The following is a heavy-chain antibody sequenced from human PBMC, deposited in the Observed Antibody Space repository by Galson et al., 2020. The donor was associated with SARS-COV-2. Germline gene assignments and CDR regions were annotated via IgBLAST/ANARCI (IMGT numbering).Heavy chain of an antibody. D-gene: IGHD3-10*01. Sequence: ALHGESLKISCAASGFTFSTYWMHWVRQAPGKGLVWVSRIHTDGSTTTYADSVQGRFTISRDNAKNTLYLQMSSLRAADGAVYYCARESAVQGGYYMDVWGKGTTVTVSS. CDR2: IHTDGSTT. J-gene: IGHJ6*03. CDR3: ARESAVQGGYYMDV. V-gene: IGHV3-74*01. CDR1: GFTFSTYW.